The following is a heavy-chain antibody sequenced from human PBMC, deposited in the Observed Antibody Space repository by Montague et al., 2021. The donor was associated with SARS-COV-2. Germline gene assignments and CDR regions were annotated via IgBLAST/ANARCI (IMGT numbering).Heavy chain of an antibody. CDR3: AGGQVTIFGVLIMLPAAGPFDL. J-gene: IGHJ3*01. D-gene: IGHD3-3*01. CDR2: INHSGSR. Sequence: SETLSLTCAVYGGSFSDYYWTWIRQPPGKGLEWIGEINHSGSRNYNPSLKSRVTISVDTSKNQFSLKLTSVTAADTGVYYCAGGQVTIFGVLIMLPAAGPFDLWGQGTTVTVSS. V-gene: IGHV4-34*01. CDR1: GGSFSDYY.